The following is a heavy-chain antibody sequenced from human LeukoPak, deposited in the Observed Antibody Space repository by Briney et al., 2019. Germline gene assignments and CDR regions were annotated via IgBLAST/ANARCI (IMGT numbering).Heavy chain of an antibody. V-gene: IGHV1-18*01. J-gene: IGHJ6*02. D-gene: IGHD1-7*01. Sequence: QKVQGRVTMTTDTSTSTAYMELRSLRSDDTAVYYCARDELLGYGMDVWGQGTTVTVSS. CDR3: ARDELLGYGMDV.